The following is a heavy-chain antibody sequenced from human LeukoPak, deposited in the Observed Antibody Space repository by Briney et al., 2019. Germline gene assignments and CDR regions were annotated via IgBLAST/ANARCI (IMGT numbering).Heavy chain of an antibody. V-gene: IGHV1-46*01. CDR3: ARGRDYVWGSYRYPGYFQH. Sequence: ASVKVSCKASGYTFTSYYMHWVRQAPGQGLAWMGIINPSGGSTSYAQKFQGRVTMTRDTSTSTVYMELSSLRSEDTAVYYCARGRDYVWGSYRYPGYFQHWGQGTLVTVSS. CDR2: INPSGGST. CDR1: GYTFTSYY. D-gene: IGHD3-16*02. J-gene: IGHJ1*01.